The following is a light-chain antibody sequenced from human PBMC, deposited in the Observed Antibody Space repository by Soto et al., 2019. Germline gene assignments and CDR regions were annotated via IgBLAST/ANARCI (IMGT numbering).Light chain of an antibody. CDR2: GAS. J-gene: IGKJ1*01. CDR1: QSVSSN. CDR3: QQYNSWPPWT. Sequence: EIVMTQSPATLSVSPGERATLSCRASQSVSSNLAWYQQKPGQAPRLLIYGASTRATGIPARFSGSGSETEFTLTISSLQSEDFAAYYCQQYNSWPPWTFGQVTKVEIK. V-gene: IGKV3-15*01.